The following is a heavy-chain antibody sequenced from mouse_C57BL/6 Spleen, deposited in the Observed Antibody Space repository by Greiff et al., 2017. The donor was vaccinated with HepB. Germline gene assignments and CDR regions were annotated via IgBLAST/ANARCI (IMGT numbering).Heavy chain of an antibody. CDR2: IYPGDGDT. CDR1: GYAFSSYW. V-gene: IGHV1-80*01. CDR3: ARGGYGAWFAY. D-gene: IGHD2-2*01. J-gene: IGHJ3*01. Sequence: VQLQQSGAELVKPGASVKISCKASGYAFSSYWMNWVKQRPGKGLEWIGQIYPGDGDTNYNGKFKGKATLTADKSASTAYMQLSSLTSEDSAVYFCARGGYGAWFAYWGQGTLVTVSA.